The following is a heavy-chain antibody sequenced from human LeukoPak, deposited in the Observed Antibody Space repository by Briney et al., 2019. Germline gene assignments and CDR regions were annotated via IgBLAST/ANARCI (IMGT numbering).Heavy chain of an antibody. V-gene: IGHV3-23*01. D-gene: IGHD2-15*01. CDR2: ISDSGGST. CDR1: GFTFGSSD. Sequence: GGSLRLSCAASGFTFGSSDMHWLRQVPGKGLEWVSVISDSGGSTYYADSVKGRFTISRDNSKNTLYLQMNSLRAEDTAVYYCAKVLGRALDYWGQGTLVTVSS. J-gene: IGHJ4*02. CDR3: AKVLGRALDY.